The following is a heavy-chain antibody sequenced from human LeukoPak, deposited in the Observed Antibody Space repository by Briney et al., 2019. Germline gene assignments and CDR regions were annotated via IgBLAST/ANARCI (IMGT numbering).Heavy chain of an antibody. CDR1: GGSFSGYY. Sequence: SETLSLTCAVYGGSFSGYYWSWIRQPPGKGLEWIGEINHSGSTNYNPSLKSRVTISVDTSKNQFSLKLSSVTAADTAVYYCARGSGIVVVTALHVFFDYWGQGTLVTVSS. D-gene: IGHD2-21*02. CDR2: INHSGST. J-gene: IGHJ4*02. V-gene: IGHV4-34*01. CDR3: ARGSGIVVVTALHVFFDY.